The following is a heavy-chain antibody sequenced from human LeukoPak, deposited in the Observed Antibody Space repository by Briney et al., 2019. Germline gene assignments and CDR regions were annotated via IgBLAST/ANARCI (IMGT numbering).Heavy chain of an antibody. CDR1: GFTFSSYA. Sequence: PGGSLRLSCEASGFTFSSYAMNWVRQAPGKGLEWVSSISSSSSYIYYADSVKGRFTISRDNAKNSLYLQMNSLRAEDTAVYYCARDGSGATDAFDIWGQGTMVTVSS. CDR2: ISSSSSYI. D-gene: IGHD1-26*01. J-gene: IGHJ3*02. CDR3: ARDGSGATDAFDI. V-gene: IGHV3-21*01.